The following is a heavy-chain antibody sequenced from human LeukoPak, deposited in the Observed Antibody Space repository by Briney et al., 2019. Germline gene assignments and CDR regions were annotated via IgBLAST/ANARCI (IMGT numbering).Heavy chain of an antibody. CDR1: GFTFSSYW. CDR3: ARRYYDFWSGNSYYFDY. J-gene: IGHJ4*02. D-gene: IGHD3-3*01. CDR2: INSDGSST. V-gene: IGHV3-74*01. Sequence: PGGSLRLSCAASGFTFSSYWMHWVRQAPGKGLVWVSRINSDGSSTSYADSVKGRFTISRDNAKNTLYLQMSSLRAEDTAVYYCARRYYDFWSGNSYYFDYWGQGTLVTVSS.